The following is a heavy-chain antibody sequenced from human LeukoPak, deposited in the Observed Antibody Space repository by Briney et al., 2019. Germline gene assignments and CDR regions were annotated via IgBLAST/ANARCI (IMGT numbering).Heavy chain of an antibody. CDR3: ARKSGSYLSP. V-gene: IGHV4-30-2*01. D-gene: IGHD1-26*01. CDR2: IYHSGST. J-gene: IGHJ5*02. CDR1: GGSISSGGYS. Sequence: SQTLSLTCAVSGGSISSGGYSWRWIRQPPGKGLGWIGYIYHSGSTYYNPSLKSRVTISVDRSKNQFSLKLSSVTAADTAVYYCARKSGSYLSPWGQGTLVTVSS.